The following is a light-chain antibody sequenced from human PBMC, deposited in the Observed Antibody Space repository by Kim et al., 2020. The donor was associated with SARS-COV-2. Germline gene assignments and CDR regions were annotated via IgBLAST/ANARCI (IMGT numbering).Light chain of an antibody. V-gene: IGLV3-1*01. CDR1: KLGDKY. CDR3: QAWDSSAGVI. Sequence: SYELTQPPSVSVSPGQTASITCSGDKLGDKYASWYQQKPGQSPVLVIYQDTKRPSGILERFSGSNSGNIATLTISGTQTMDEADYYCQAWDSSAGVIFGGGNQLTVL. J-gene: IGLJ2*01. CDR2: QDT.